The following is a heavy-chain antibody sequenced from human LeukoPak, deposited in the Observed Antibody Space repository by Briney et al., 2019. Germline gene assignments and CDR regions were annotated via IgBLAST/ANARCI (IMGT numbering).Heavy chain of an antibody. CDR2: VSADGNIK. D-gene: IGHD3-16*01. V-gene: IGHV3-30-3*01. CDR1: GFTLNKFP. J-gene: IGHJ4*02. CDR3: ARGDGGEVDH. Sequence: GGSRRLACAAAGFTLNKFPMHWVRQAPGKGREWMAAVSADGNIKNYADSVEGRFTISRGNSKNTLYLQMNSLGPEDAAVYYCARGDGGEVDHWGQGTLVTVSS.